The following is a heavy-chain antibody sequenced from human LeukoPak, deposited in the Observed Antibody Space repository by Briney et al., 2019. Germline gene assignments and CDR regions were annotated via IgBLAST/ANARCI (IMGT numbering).Heavy chain of an antibody. CDR2: INPSGGST. J-gene: IGHJ4*02. CDR3: ARGGPRSGGYYDSSGYYYPG. V-gene: IGHV1-46*01. Sequence: GASVKVSCKASGYTFTSYYMHWVRQAPGQGLEWMGIINPSGGSTSYAQKFQGRVTMTRDTSTSTVYMELSSLRSEDTAVYYCARGGPRSGGYYDSSGYYYPGWGQGTLVTVSS. D-gene: IGHD3-22*01. CDR1: GYTFTSYY.